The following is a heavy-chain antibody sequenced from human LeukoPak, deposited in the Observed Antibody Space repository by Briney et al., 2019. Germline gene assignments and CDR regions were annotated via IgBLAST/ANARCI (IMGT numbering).Heavy chain of an antibody. CDR2: MNPNSGNT. J-gene: IGHJ3*02. CDR3: ARYSTKDAFDI. CDR1: GYTFTSYD. D-gene: IGHD6-13*01. Sequence: ASVKVSCKASGYTFTSYDINWVRQATGQGLEWMGWMNPNSGNTGYAQKFQGRVTITRNTSISTAYMELSSLRSEDTAVYYCARYSTKDAFDIWGQGTMVTVSS. V-gene: IGHV1-8*03.